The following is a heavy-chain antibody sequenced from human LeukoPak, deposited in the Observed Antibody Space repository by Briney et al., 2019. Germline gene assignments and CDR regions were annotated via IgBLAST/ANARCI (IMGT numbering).Heavy chain of an antibody. J-gene: IGHJ4*02. CDR1: GFTFSSYS. CDR2: ISGSGGST. Sequence: QSGGSLRLSCAASGFTFSSYSMNWVRQAPGKGLEWVSAISGSGGSTYYADSVKGRFTISRDNSKNTLYLQMNSLRAEDTAVYYCAKILGGAYYDILTGSFFDYWGQGTLVTVSS. CDR3: AKILGGAYYDILTGSFFDY. V-gene: IGHV3-23*01. D-gene: IGHD3-9*01.